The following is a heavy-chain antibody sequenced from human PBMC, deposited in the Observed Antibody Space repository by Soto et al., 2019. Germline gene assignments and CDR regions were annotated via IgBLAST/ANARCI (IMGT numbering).Heavy chain of an antibody. CDR2: IYYSGST. CDR1: GGSINDFY. Sequence: SETLSLTCTVSGGSINDFYWSWIRQPPGKGLEWIGYIYYSGSTDYNPSLKGRVTISVDTSKNQFSLKLRSVTAAYTAVYYCARVGGVAARTFDYWGQGTLVTVSS. D-gene: IGHD6-6*01. V-gene: IGHV4-59*01. CDR3: ARVGGVAARTFDY. J-gene: IGHJ4*02.